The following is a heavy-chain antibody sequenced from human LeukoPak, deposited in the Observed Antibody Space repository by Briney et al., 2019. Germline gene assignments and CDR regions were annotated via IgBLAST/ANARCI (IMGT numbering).Heavy chain of an antibody. Sequence: ASVKVSCXASGYTFAGYYMHWVRQAPGQGLEWMGRINPNSGGTNYAQKFQGRVTMTRDTSISTAYMELSRLRSDDTAVYYCARAPLYSSGWYAFDYWGQGTLVTVSS. CDR1: GYTFAGYY. D-gene: IGHD6-19*01. J-gene: IGHJ4*02. V-gene: IGHV1-2*06. CDR2: INPNSGGT. CDR3: ARAPLYSSGWYAFDY.